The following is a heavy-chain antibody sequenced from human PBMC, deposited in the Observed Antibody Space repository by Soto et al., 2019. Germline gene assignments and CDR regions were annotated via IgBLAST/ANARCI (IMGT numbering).Heavy chain of an antibody. CDR3: AIGRVVVAAPDY. V-gene: IGHV3-30*03. CDR2: ISYDGSNK. D-gene: IGHD2-15*01. J-gene: IGHJ4*01. CDR1: GFTFSSYG. Sequence: QVQLVESGGGVVQPGRSLRLSCAASGFTFSSYGMHWVRQAPGKGLEWVAVISYDGSNKYYADSVKGRFTISRDNSKNTLYLQMNSLRAEDTALYYCAIGRVVVAAPDYWGHGTLVTVSS.